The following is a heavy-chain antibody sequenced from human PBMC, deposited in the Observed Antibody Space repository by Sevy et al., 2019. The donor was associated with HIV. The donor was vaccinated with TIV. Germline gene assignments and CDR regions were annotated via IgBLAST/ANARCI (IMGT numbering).Heavy chain of an antibody. V-gene: IGHV4-59*08. J-gene: IGHJ4*02. Sequence: SETLSLTCTVSGGSITSLYWNWIQQPPGKGLEWIANIYYNGHINYNPSLKSRVTLSLATSKNQFSLRLSSVTAADTAMYYCAGENAWGRGYSWGQGTLVTVSS. D-gene: IGHD1-26*01. CDR2: IYYNGHI. CDR1: GGSITSLY. CDR3: AGENAWGRGYS.